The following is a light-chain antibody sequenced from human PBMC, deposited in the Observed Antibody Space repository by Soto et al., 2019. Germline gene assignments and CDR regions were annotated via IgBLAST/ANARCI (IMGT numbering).Light chain of an antibody. CDR3: QHYSSSRWT. CDR2: AAS. V-gene: IGKV3-20*01. Sequence: IVLTQSPGTLSLSPGERATLSCRASQSVSSRSLAWYQQKPGQAPRLLIYAASSRATGIPDRFSGGGSGTDFTLTISRLEPEDFAVYYCQHYSSSRWTFCQGTKVEIK. CDR1: QSVSSRS. J-gene: IGKJ1*01.